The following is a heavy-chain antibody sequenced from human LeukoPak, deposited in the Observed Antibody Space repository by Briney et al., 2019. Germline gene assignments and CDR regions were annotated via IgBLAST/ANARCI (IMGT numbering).Heavy chain of an antibody. Sequence: SETLSLTCTVSGGSISGHYRSWIRQPPGKGLECIEHIYYSGSTNYNPSLKSRVTISVDTSKNQFSLKLSSVTAADTAVYYCAKNGGNSDFDYWGQGTLVTVSS. J-gene: IGHJ4*02. CDR1: GGSISGHY. D-gene: IGHD4-23*01. CDR3: AKNGGNSDFDY. CDR2: IYYSGST. V-gene: IGHV4-59*11.